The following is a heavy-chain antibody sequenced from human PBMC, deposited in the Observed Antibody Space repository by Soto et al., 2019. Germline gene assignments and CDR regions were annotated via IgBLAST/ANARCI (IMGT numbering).Heavy chain of an antibody. V-gene: IGHV1-18*01. Sequence: GASVKVSCKASGYAFTSYGISWVRQAPGQGLEWMGWISAYNGNTNYAQKLQGRVTMTTDTSTSTAYMELRSLRSDDTAVYYCARGSHPRELLWFGELLPTHSLNYYGMDVWGQGTTVTVSS. CDR1: GYAFTSYG. CDR3: ARGSHPRELLWFGELLPTHSLNYYGMDV. CDR2: ISAYNGNT. J-gene: IGHJ6*02. D-gene: IGHD3-10*01.